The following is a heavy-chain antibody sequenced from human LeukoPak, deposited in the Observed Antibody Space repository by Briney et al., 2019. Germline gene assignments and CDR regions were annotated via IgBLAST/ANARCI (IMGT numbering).Heavy chain of an antibody. Sequence: GGSLRLSCAASGFTFSSYAMSWVRQAPGKGLEWVTTVSGSGAIAYYTDSDKGRFTISRDNSKNTLYLQMSSLTAKDTAVYYCAKDRSIGTYYTFDSWGQGTLVTVSS. CDR3: AKDRSIGTYYTFDS. D-gene: IGHD1-26*01. J-gene: IGHJ4*02. CDR2: VSGSGAIA. V-gene: IGHV3-23*01. CDR1: GFTFSSYA.